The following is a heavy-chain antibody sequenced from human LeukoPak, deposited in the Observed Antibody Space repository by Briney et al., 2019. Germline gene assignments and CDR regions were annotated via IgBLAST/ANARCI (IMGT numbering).Heavy chain of an antibody. CDR1: GFTFSNFG. D-gene: IGHD3-10*01. CDR3: AKDNTYYSGSDAFDI. Sequence: GGSLRLSCAASGFTFSNFGMHWVRQAPGKGLEWVSYISSGSTTIYYAASVKGRFTISRDNAKNSLYLQLNSLRDEDTAVYYCAKDNTYYSGSDAFDIWGQGTMVTVSS. J-gene: IGHJ3*02. V-gene: IGHV3-48*02. CDR2: ISSGSTTI.